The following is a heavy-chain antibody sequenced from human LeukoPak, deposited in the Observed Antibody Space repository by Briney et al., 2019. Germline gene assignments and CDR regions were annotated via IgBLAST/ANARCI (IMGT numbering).Heavy chain of an antibody. CDR1: GGTFSSYA. D-gene: IGHD2-15*01. CDR2: IIPIFGTA. Sequence: ASVKVSCKASGGTFSSYAISWVRQAPGQGLECMGRIIPIFGTANYAQKFQGRVTITTDESTSTAYMELSRLRSEDTAVYYCASVRGGSKNPVMGLDYWGQGTLVTVSS. J-gene: IGHJ4*02. V-gene: IGHV1-69*05. CDR3: ASVRGGSKNPVMGLDY.